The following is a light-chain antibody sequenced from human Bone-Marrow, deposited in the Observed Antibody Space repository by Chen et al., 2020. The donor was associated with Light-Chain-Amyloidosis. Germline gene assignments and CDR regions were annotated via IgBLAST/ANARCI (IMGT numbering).Light chain of an antibody. V-gene: IGLV3-21*02. J-gene: IGLJ3*02. CDR2: DDS. CDR3: QVWDRSSDRPV. CDR1: TIGSTS. Sequence: SYVLTQPSSVSVAPGQTATIACGGNTIGSTSVHWYQPTPGQAPLLGVYDDSDRPSGIPERLSGSNSGNTATLTISRVEAGDEADYYCQVWDRSSDRPVFGGGTKLTVL.